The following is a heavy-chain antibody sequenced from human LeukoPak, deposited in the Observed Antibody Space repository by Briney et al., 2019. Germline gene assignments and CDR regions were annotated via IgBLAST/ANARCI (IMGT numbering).Heavy chain of an antibody. V-gene: IGHV3-30*18. CDR2: LSYDGSNK. D-gene: IGHD1-26*01. J-gene: IGHJ4*02. CDR3: AKDLKSPGGESYYTTFDY. CDR1: VFTISRYD. Sequence: PGRSLRLSCAASVFTISRYDIDGVRQAPGKGLEWVAVLSYDGSNKYYADSVKGRFTISRDSSKNTVYLQMNSLRAEDTAVYYCAKDLKSPGGESYYTTFDYWGQGTLVTVSS.